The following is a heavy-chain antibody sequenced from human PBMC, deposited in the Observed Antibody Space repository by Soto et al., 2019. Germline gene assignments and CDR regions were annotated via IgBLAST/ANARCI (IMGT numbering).Heavy chain of an antibody. CDR2: INPNSGGT. CDR3: ARDLGIQLWLRYFQH. Sequence: ASVKVSCKASGGTFSSYAISWVRQAPGQGLEWMGWINPNSGGTNYAQKFQGRVTMTRDTSISTAYMELSRLRSDDTAVYYCARDLGIQLWLRYFQHWGQGTLVTVSS. CDR1: GGTFSSYA. V-gene: IGHV1-2*02. D-gene: IGHD5-18*01. J-gene: IGHJ1*01.